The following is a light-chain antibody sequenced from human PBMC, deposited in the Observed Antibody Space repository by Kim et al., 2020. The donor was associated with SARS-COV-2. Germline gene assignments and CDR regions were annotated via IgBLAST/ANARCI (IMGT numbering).Light chain of an antibody. CDR2: KAS. CDR3: QHYSGASRT. CDR1: QSISSW. Sequence: SASVGDRVTITCLASQSISSWLAWFQQKPGKAPKLLIYKASSLESGVPSRFSGSGFGTEFTLTISSLQPDDFATYYCQHYSGASRTFGQGTKLEI. V-gene: IGKV1-5*03. J-gene: IGKJ2*01.